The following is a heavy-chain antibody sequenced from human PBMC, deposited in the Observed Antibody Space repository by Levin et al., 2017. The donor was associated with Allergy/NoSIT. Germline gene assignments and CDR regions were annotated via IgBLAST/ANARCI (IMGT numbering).Heavy chain of an antibody. D-gene: IGHD1-26*01. CDR1: GFTLSGYA. J-gene: IGHJ4*02. Sequence: GGSLRLSCAASGFTLSGYAMHWVRQAPGKGLEWVAVISCDGSKKYYADSMKGRFTISRDTSKNTLYLQMDSLRTEDTAVYYCTRGEDMGGNDVDHWGQGTLVTVSS. CDR3: TRGEDMGGNDVDH. V-gene: IGHV3-30-3*01. CDR2: ISCDGSKK.